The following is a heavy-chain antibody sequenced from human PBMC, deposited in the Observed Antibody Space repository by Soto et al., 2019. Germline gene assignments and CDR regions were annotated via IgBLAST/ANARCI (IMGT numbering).Heavy chain of an antibody. CDR3: ARLPKGSLVTA. J-gene: IGHJ4*02. Sequence: GGTLRLSGIASGFSFSDYSINWGRQAPGKGLQWVSYISISSYKTYYADSVKGRFTVSRDNAKNALFLEMNSLRDDDTATYYCARLPKGSLVTAWGQGTRVTVSS. V-gene: IGHV3-48*02. CDR1: GFSFSDYS. D-gene: IGHD2-21*02. CDR2: ISISSYKT.